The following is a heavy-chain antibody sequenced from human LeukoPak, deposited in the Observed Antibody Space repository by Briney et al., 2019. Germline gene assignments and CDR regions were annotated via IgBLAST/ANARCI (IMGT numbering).Heavy chain of an antibody. J-gene: IGHJ4*02. CDR1: GFTFGSFA. D-gene: IGHD6-13*01. Sequence: GGSLRLSCEASGFTFGSFAMYWVRQAPGKGLDWIAGIFGSGGSPHYADSVKGRFTISRDNTENTVYLQMNSLRAEDTAVYYCAKDLFRWSFDYWGQGMLVTVSS. CDR2: IFGSGGSP. CDR3: AKDLFRWSFDY. V-gene: IGHV3-23*01.